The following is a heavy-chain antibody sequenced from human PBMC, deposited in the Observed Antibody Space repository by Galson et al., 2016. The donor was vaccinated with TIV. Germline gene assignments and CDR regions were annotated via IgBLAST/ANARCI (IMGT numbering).Heavy chain of an antibody. V-gene: IGHV3-33*01. CDR1: GFTFSSYG. Sequence: SLRLSCAASGFTFSSYGMNWVRQTPGKGLEWVAIITYDRSDIYYGDSVKGRFTVTRDNSKNNLYLQMNSLTAEDTAVYYCARQWQSYFFDYWGQGTVVTVSS. D-gene: IGHD6-19*01. J-gene: IGHJ4*02. CDR2: ITYDRSDI. CDR3: ARQWQSYFFDY.